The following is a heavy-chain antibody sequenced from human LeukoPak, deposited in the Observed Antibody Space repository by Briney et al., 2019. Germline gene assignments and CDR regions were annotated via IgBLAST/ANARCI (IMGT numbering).Heavy chain of an antibody. CDR1: GFTFHRYA. D-gene: IGHD3-10*01. V-gene: IGHV3-23*01. Sequence: PGGSLRLSCAASGFTFHRYAMSWVRQAPGRGLEWVSAIGGSGDTTYYADTVKGRFTISRDNSKNTLYLQMNSLRAEDTAIYYCAKDHFGSAVTGLFDYWGQGTLVTVSS. CDR2: IGGSGDTT. CDR3: AKDHFGSAVTGLFDY. J-gene: IGHJ4*02.